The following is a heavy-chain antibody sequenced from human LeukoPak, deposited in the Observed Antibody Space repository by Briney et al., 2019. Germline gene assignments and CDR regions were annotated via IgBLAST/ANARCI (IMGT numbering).Heavy chain of an antibody. D-gene: IGHD5-24*01. V-gene: IGHV4-39*07. CDR2: IYHTGRT. Sequence: PSETLSLTCTVSDGSISSSAYYWGWIRQPPGKGLEWIGSIYHTGRTYYNPSLKSRVTISVDTSKNQFSLKLSSVTAADTAVYYCASLGYRGFDYWGQGTLVTVSS. J-gene: IGHJ4*02. CDR1: DGSISSSAYY. CDR3: ASLGYRGFDY.